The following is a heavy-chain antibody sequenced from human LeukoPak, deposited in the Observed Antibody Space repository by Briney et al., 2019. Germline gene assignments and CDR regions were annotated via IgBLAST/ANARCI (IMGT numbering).Heavy chain of an antibody. J-gene: IGHJ6*03. V-gene: IGHV3-64*01. CDR1: GFTFSSYA. Sequence: GGSLRLSCAASGFTFSSYAMHWVRQAPGKGLEYVSAISSNGGSTYYANSVKGRFTISRDNSKNTLYLQMGSLRAEDMAVYYCARVPDKYYDILTGYYTLAGYMDAWGKGTTVTVSS. CDR3: ARVPDKYYDILTGYYTLAGYMDA. CDR2: ISSNGGST. D-gene: IGHD3-9*01.